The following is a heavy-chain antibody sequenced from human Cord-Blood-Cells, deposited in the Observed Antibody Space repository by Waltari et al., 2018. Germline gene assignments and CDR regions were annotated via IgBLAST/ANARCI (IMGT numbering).Heavy chain of an antibody. J-gene: IGHJ5*02. CDR2: IYYSGST. V-gene: IGHV4-39*01. CDR1: GGHIRSSSYY. Sequence: QLQLQESGPGLVKPSETLSLTCTVSGGHIRSSSYYCGWVRRPPGKGREWIGGIYYSGSTYYNPSLKSRVTISVDTSKNQFSLKLSSVTAADTAVYYCARRVRDGHYNWFDPWGQGTLVTVSS. CDR3: ARRVRDGHYNWFDP.